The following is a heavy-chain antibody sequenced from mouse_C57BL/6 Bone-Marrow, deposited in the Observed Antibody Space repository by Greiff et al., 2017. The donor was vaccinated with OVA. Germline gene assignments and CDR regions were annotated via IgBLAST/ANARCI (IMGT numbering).Heavy chain of an antibody. D-gene: IGHD2-5*01. CDR3: ARDYSNYEGDRYFDV. V-gene: IGHV2-2*01. CDR2: IWSGGSS. Sequence: VQLVESGPGLVQPSQSLSITCTVSGFSLTSYGVSWVRQSPGTGLEWLGAIWSGGSSDYYAAFISRQSISTDKSKSQVYVKMNRLQADDTAIYYCARDYSNYEGDRYFDVWGTGTTVTVSS. J-gene: IGHJ1*03. CDR1: GFSLTSYG.